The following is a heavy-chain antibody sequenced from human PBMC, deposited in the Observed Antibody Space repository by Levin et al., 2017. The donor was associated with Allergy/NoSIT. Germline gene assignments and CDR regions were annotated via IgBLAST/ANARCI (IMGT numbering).Heavy chain of an antibody. J-gene: IGHJ4*02. CDR2: LYSNGDT. CDR3: ARYRDYGDYMDF. Sequence: SETLSLTCTVSGGSMRYYYWTWIRQAAGKGLEWIGRLYSNGDTNFNPSLKSRLSMSIDRSKNQFSLRLSSVTAADTAVYYCARYRDYGDYMDFWGQGILVTVPS. V-gene: IGHV4-4*07. CDR1: GGSMRYYY. D-gene: IGHD4/OR15-4a*01.